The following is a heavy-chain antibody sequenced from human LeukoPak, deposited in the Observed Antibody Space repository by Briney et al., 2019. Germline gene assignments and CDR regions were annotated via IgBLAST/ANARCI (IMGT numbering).Heavy chain of an antibody. D-gene: IGHD3-10*01. CDR2: ISSSSRYI. J-gene: IGHJ4*02. Sequence: GGSLRLSCAASGFTFSNAWMNWVRQAPGKGLEWVSSISSSSRYIYYADSVKGRFTISRDNAKNSLYLQMNSLRAEDTAVYYCARAYYYGSGSYTPFDYWGQGTLVTVSS. CDR3: ARAYYYGSGSYTPFDY. V-gene: IGHV3-21*01. CDR1: GFTFSNAW.